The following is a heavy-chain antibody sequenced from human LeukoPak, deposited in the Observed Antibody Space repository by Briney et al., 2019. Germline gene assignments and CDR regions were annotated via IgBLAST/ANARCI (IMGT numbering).Heavy chain of an antibody. CDR3: ARGQVPAARGYNWFDP. J-gene: IGHJ5*02. V-gene: IGHV4-34*01. Sequence: PSETLSLTCAVYGWSFNVYYWNWIRQPPGKGLEWVGEINARGDTNFNPSLKSRVTISVDTSKSQFSLTLTSMIAADTAVYYCARGQVPAARGYNWFDPWGQGTLVTVSS. D-gene: IGHD2-2*01. CDR2: INARGDT. CDR1: GWSFNVYY.